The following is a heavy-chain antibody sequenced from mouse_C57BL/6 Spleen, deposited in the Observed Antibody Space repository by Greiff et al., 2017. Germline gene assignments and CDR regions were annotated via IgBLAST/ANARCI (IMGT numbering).Heavy chain of an antibody. CDR2: IDPSDSET. CDR1: SYTFTSYW. D-gene: IGHD1-1*01. Sequence: KQSCKASSYTFTSYWMHWVKQRPIQGLEWIGNIDPSDSETHYNQKFKDKATLTVDKSSSTAYMQLSSLTSEDSAVYYCAREGHDYYGSSYYFDYWGQGTTLTVSS. V-gene: IGHV1-52*01. J-gene: IGHJ2*01. CDR3: AREGHDYYGSSYYFDY.